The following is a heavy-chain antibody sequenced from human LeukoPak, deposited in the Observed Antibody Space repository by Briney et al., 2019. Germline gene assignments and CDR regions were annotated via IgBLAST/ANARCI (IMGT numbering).Heavy chain of an antibody. D-gene: IGHD6-19*01. V-gene: IGHV3-30*04. CDR2: ISYDGTDK. Sequence: GGSLRLSCAASGFTFTTFPMHCVRQPPGKGLEWVAVISYDGTDKYYADSVKGRFTISRDNSKSTLYLQMDGLRAEDTAVYYCASPNSMAGTHYFHYWGQGTLVTVSS. CDR1: GFTFTTFP. CDR3: ASPNSMAGTHYFHY. J-gene: IGHJ4*02.